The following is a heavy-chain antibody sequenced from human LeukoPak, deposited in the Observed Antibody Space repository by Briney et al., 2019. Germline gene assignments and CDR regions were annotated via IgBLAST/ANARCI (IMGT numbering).Heavy chain of an antibody. CDR2: IYYSGST. CDR1: GGSVSSGTYY. Sequence: SETLSLTCTVSGGSVSSGTYYWSWIRQPPGRGLEWIGYIYYSGSTKYNPSLKSRVTISVDTSKNQFSLKLYSVTAADTAVYYCARDSLITAAGLVGMDVWGQGTTVTVSS. CDR3: ARDSLITAAGLVGMDV. J-gene: IGHJ6*02. V-gene: IGHV4-61*01. D-gene: IGHD6-13*01.